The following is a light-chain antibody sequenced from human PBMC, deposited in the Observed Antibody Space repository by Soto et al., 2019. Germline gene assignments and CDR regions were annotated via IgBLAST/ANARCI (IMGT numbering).Light chain of an antibody. CDR1: QSISSW. CDR3: QQSRT. Sequence: DIQMTQSPSTLAASVGDTVTITCRASQSISSWLAWYQQKPGKAPKLLIQKASSLESGVPSRFSGSRSGTEFTLTITSLHPDDFATYYCQQSRTFGQGTKVEIK. CDR2: KAS. V-gene: IGKV1-5*03. J-gene: IGKJ1*01.